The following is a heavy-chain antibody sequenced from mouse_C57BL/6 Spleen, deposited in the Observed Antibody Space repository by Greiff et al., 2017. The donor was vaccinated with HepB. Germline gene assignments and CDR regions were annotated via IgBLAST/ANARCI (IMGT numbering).Heavy chain of an antibody. J-gene: IGHJ4*01. CDR3: AREGDKLRRDYYAMDY. Sequence: VQLQESGPELVKPGASVKISCKASGYAFSSSWMNWVKQRPGKGLEWIGRIYPGDGDTNYNGKFKGKATLTADKSSSTAYMQLSSLTSEDSAVYFCAREGDKLRRDYYAMDYWGQGTSVTVSS. CDR2: IYPGDGDT. CDR1: GYAFSSSW. D-gene: IGHD2-4*01. V-gene: IGHV1-82*01.